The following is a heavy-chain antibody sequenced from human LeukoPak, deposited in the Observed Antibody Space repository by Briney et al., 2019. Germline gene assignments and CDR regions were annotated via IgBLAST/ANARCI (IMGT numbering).Heavy chain of an antibody. J-gene: IGHJ4*02. Sequence: GGSLRLSCAASGVTFSNYWMNWVRQAPRMGMGWVANVRQDGSEKSYVDSSKERFTTSTGDAKNTPYLQMNSLRAEDTAVYYCARDRYSSGYGFHVDDWGQGTMVTVSS. CDR2: VRQDGSEK. CDR1: GVTFSNYW. CDR3: ARDRYSSGYGFHVDD. D-gene: IGHD5-18*01. V-gene: IGHV3-7*01.